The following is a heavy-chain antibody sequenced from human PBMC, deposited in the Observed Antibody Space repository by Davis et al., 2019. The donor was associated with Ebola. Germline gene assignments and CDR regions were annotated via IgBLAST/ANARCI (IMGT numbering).Heavy chain of an antibody. CDR2: IYDQST. Sequence: GESLKISCTASGFTVSSNHMSWVRQAPGKGLEWVSVIYDQSTAYADAVRGRFIISRDKSNNTLYLEMSSLRVDDTAVYYRATTQWLREFDNWGQGTLVTVSS. J-gene: IGHJ4*02. D-gene: IGHD6-19*01. CDR1: GFTVSSNH. CDR3: ATTQWLREFDN. V-gene: IGHV3-53*05.